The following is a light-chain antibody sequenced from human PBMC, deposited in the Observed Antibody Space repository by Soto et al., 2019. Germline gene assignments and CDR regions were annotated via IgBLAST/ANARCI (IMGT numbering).Light chain of an antibody. Sequence: QSALTQPASVSGSPGQSIIISCTGTSSDVGSYNLVSWYQQHPGKAPKLMIYEGSKRPSGVSNRFSGSKSGNTASLTISGLQAEDEADYYCCSYAGSSTWVFGTGTKVPS. V-gene: IGLV2-23*01. CDR2: EGS. J-gene: IGLJ1*01. CDR3: CSYAGSSTWV. CDR1: SSDVGSYNL.